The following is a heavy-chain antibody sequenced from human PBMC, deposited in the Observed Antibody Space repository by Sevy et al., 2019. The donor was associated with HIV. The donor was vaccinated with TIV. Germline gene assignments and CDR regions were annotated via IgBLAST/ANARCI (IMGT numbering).Heavy chain of an antibody. CDR2: INPNSGVT. CDR1: GYTFTGYY. Sequence: ASVKVSCKASGYTFTGYYMHWVRQAPGQGLEWMGRINPNSGVTNYAQKFQGRVTMTRDTSISTAYMELSRLRSDDTAVYYCARGGSYYYDSSGYYVDYSGQGTLVTVSS. V-gene: IGHV1-2*06. CDR3: ARGGSYYYDSSGYYVDY. D-gene: IGHD3-22*01. J-gene: IGHJ4*02.